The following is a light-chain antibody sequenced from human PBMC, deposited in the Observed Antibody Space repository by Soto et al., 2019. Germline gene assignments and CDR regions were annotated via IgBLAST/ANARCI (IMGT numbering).Light chain of an antibody. J-gene: IGKJ1*01. CDR1: QSVSSSY. V-gene: IGKV3-20*01. CDR3: QQYGSSPWT. CDR2: GAS. Sequence: EIVLTQSPGTLSLSPGERATLSCRASQSVSSSYLAWYQQKPGQAPRLLIYGASSRATGIPDRFSGSGSGTDFTLTISRLEPAYFAVYYFQQYGSSPWTFGQGTKVEIK.